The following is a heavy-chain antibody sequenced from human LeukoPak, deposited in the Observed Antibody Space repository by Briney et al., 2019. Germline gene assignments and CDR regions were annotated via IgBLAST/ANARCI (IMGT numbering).Heavy chain of an antibody. CDR1: GGSISTTNW. CDR2: IYHTGST. CDR3: ARDSGTTGEVKFDP. D-gene: IGHD3-10*01. J-gene: IGHJ5*02. V-gene: IGHV4-4*02. Sequence: KASETLSLTCAVSGGSISTTNWWSWVRQPPGKGLEWIGEIYHTGSTNYNPSLKSRVTISVDKSKSQFSVKLSSVTAADTAVYYCARDSGTTGEVKFDPWGQGTLVTVSS.